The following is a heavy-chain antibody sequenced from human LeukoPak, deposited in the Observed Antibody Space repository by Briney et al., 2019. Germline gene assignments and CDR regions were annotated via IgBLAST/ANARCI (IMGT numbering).Heavy chain of an antibody. Sequence: GGSLRLSCAASGFTFSSYNMNWVRQAPGKGLEWVANVNQGGTEKYYVDSVKGRFTISRDNAENSLYLQMNSLRAEDTAVYYCAREHYFYHMDGWGEGTTVTVSS. J-gene: IGHJ6*03. CDR1: GFTFSSYN. CDR3: AREHYFYHMDG. CDR2: VNQGGTEK. V-gene: IGHV3-7*01.